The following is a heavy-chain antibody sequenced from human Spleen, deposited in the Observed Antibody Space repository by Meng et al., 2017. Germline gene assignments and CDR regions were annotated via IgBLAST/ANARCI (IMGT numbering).Heavy chain of an antibody. Sequence: GESLKISCAASGFYFSNAWMSWVRQAPGKGLEWVSGISGNGESTNYADSVKGRLTISRDNSKNTLYLQMNSLTPEDTAVYYCARGALGGTSYEEYFPHWGQGNRV. CDR2: ISGNGEST. CDR1: GFYFSNAW. CDR3: ARGALGGTSYEEYFPH. D-gene: IGHD1-26*01. J-gene: IGHJ1*01. V-gene: IGHV3-23*01.